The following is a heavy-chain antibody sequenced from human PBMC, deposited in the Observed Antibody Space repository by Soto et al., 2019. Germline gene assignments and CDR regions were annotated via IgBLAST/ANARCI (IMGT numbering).Heavy chain of an antibody. D-gene: IGHD6-19*01. CDR2: IFQSGST. CDR3: ARGRGRYSSGWSWFDP. V-gene: IGHV4-4*01. Sequence: LSLTCGVSGGTIRSPDWWTWVRQPPGKGLEWIGEIFQSGSTNYTPSLESRVTISVDKSKNQFSLTLTSVTAADTAVYFCARGRGRYSSGWSWFDPWGQGILVTVSS. CDR1: GGTIRSPDW. J-gene: IGHJ5*02.